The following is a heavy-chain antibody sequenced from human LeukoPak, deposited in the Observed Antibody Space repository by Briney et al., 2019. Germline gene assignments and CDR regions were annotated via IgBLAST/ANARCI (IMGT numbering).Heavy chain of an antibody. D-gene: IGHD5-18*01. CDR3: ARETGGGYSYGV. CDR1: GGSISSGDSY. J-gene: IGHJ4*02. CDR2: FYNSG. Sequence: SETLSLTCTVSGGSISSGDSYWSWIRQHPEKGLEWIGYFYNSGYYNPSLKGRGTISVHTSKNQFSLELRSVTPAYTAVYYCARETGGGYSYGVWGQGTLVTVSS. V-gene: IGHV4-31*03.